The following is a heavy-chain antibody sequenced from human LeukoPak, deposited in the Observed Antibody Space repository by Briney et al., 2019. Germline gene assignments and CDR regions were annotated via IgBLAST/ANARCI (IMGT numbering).Heavy chain of an antibody. CDR2: ITGSGGST. V-gene: IGHV3-23*01. J-gene: IGHJ4*02. CDR1: GFIFSNFN. CDR3: AKGLKPAMASRSNYFDY. Sequence: GGSLRVSCVGSGFIFSNFNMNWVRQAPGKGLEWVSTITGSGGSTHYADSVKGRFTISRDNSKNTLYLQMNSLRADDTAVYYCAKGLKPAMASRSNYFDYWGQGALVTVSS. D-gene: IGHD2-8*01.